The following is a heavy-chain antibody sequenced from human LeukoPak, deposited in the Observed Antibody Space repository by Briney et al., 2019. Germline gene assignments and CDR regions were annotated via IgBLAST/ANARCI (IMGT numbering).Heavy chain of an antibody. CDR1: GFTFSTYW. CDR2: INGEGRST. V-gene: IGHV3-74*01. Sequence: GGSLRLSCAASGFTFSTYWMHWVRQAPGKGLVWVSRINGEGRSTSHADSVKGRFTISRDNAKNTLYLQMNSLRAEDTAVYYCAREANSGYSSGDDVFDIWGQGTMATVRS. J-gene: IGHJ3*02. CDR3: AREANSGYSSGDDVFDI. D-gene: IGHD6-19*01.